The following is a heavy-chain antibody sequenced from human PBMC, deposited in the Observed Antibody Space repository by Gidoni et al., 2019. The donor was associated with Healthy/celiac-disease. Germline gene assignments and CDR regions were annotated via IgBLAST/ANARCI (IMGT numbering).Heavy chain of an antibody. CDR3: ARERTVTTGVEFDY. J-gene: IGHJ4*02. Sequence: EVQLVESGGGRVKPGGSLRLSCAASGFTCSSYSMTWVRQAPGKGLEWVSSISRSSSYIYYADSVKGRFTISRDNAKNSLYLQMNSLRAEDTAVYYCARERTVTTGVEFDYWGQGTLVTVSS. CDR2: ISRSSSYI. D-gene: IGHD4-17*01. V-gene: IGHV3-21*01. CDR1: GFTCSSYS.